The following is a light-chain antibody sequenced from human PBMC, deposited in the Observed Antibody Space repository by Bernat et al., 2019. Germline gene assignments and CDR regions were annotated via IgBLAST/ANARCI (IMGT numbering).Light chain of an antibody. V-gene: IGKV1-8*01. J-gene: IGKJ1*01. CDR1: QGISTY. CDR3: QQYYSYPRT. CDR2: AAT. Sequence: AIRMTQSPSSFSASTGDRVTITCRASQGISTYLAWYQQKPGKAPTLLMYAATTLQSGVPSRFSGRGSGTDFTLSISCLQSEDFATYYCQQYYSYPRTFGQGTKVEL.